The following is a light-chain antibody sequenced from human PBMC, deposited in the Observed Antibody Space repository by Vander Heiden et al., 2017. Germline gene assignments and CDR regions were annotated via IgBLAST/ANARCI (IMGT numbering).Light chain of an antibody. V-gene: IGKV3-20*01. Sequence: EIVLTQSPGTLSLSPGERATLSCRASQSVSSSYLAWYQQKPGQAPRLLIYGASSRATGIPDRFSGSGSGTDFTLTISRLEPEDFAVYYCQQYASSLSTFRHEAKVEI. J-gene: IGKJ1*01. CDR1: QSVSSSY. CDR2: GAS. CDR3: QQYASSLST.